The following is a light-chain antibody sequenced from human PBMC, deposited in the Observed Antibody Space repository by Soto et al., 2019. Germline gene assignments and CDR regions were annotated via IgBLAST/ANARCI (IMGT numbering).Light chain of an antibody. J-gene: IGKJ4*01. CDR2: GAS. CDR3: QQYATDPLT. CDR1: QSVGKNY. Sequence: EIALTQSPGTLSLSPGEGATLSCRASQSVGKNYLAWYQHKSGQAPRLLIHGASNRATGIPARFSGSGSGTDFTLTISRLEPEDFVAYYCQQYATDPLTFGGGTKVEIK. V-gene: IGKV3-20*01.